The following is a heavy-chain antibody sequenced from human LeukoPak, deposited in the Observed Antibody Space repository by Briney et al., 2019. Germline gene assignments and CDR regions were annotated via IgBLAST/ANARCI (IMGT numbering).Heavy chain of an antibody. J-gene: IGHJ5*02. CDR3: ARILAAPYWFDP. D-gene: IGHD2-15*01. Sequence: TLSLTCTVSGGSISSGSYYWSWIRQPAGKGLEWIGRIYTSGSTNYNPSLKSQVTISVDTSKNQFSLKLSSVTAADTAVYYCARILAAPYWFDPWGQGTLVTVSS. CDR2: IYTSGST. V-gene: IGHV4-61*02. CDR1: GGSISSGSYY.